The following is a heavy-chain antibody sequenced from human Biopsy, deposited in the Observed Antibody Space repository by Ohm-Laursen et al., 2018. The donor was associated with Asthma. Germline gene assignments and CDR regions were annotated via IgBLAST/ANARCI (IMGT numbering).Heavy chain of an antibody. D-gene: IGHD3-9*01. CDR3: ARTYYDFLTGQVNDVFAI. Sequence: ASVKVSCKTSGYTFTAYYIHWVRQAPGQGLEWMGRINPSSGDTNYPQNFQGRVTVTRDTSIRTAYMDLSSLRSEDTAVYYCARTYYDFLTGQVNDVFAIWGQGTMVTVSS. CDR1: GYTFTAYY. V-gene: IGHV1-2*06. CDR2: INPSSGDT. J-gene: IGHJ3*02.